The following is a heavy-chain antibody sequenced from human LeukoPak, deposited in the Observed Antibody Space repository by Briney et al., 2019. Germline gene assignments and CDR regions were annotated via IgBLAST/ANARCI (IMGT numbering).Heavy chain of an antibody. CDR3: ASLMWDYGGNSFRFDY. Sequence: GGSLRLSCAASGFIFSSYWMSWVRQAPGKGLEWVANIKQDGSEKHYVDSVKGRFTISRDNAKNSLYLQMNSLRAEDTAVYYCASLMWDYGGNSFRFDYWGQGTLVTVSS. CDR2: IKQDGSEK. CDR1: GFIFSSYW. J-gene: IGHJ4*02. D-gene: IGHD4-23*01. V-gene: IGHV3-7*01.